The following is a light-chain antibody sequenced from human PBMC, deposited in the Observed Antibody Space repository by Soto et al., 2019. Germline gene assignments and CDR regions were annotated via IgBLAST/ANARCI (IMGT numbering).Light chain of an antibody. V-gene: IGKV1-12*01. CDR2: AAS. Sequence: DIQMTQSPSSVSASVGDRVTITCRASQGIGSWLAWYQQKPGKAPKLLIYAASTLQSGVPSRFSGSGSGTDFTLSISSLQPEDFATYYCQQANRLPRTFCQGTKVEIK. CDR3: QQANRLPRT. CDR1: QGIGSW. J-gene: IGKJ1*01.